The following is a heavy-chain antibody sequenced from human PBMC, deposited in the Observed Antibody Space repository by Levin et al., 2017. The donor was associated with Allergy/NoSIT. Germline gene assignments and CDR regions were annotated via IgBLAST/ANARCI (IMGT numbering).Heavy chain of an antibody. J-gene: IGHJ4*02. Sequence: GESLKISCKGSGYSFSTYWIGWVRQMPGKGLEWMGIIYPGDSDTRYSPSFQGQVTISVDKSITTAYLQWSSLKASDSAIYYCARTDFDWLFGSGGCFDYWGQGSLVTVSS. CDR2: IYPGDSDT. D-gene: IGHD3-9*01. CDR1: GYSFSTYW. V-gene: IGHV5-51*01. CDR3: ARTDFDWLFGSGGCFDY.